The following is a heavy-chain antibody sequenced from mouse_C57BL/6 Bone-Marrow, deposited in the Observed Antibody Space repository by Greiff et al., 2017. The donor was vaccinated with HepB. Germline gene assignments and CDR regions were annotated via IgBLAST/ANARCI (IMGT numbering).Heavy chain of an antibody. Sequence: QVQLQQSGAELVKPGASVKISCKASGYTFTDYYINWVKQRPGQGLEWIGKIGPGSGSTYYNEKFKGKATRTADKSSSTAYMQLSSLTSEDSAVYFCARSPITTVVATRYFDVWGTGTTVTVSS. CDR2: IGPGSGST. V-gene: IGHV1-77*01. CDR1: GYTFTDYY. J-gene: IGHJ1*03. CDR3: ARSPITTVVATRYFDV. D-gene: IGHD1-1*01.